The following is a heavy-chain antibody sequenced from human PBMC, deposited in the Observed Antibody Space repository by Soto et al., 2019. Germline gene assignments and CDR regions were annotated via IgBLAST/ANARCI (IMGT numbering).Heavy chain of an antibody. CDR2: IYWNDDK. J-gene: IGHJ5*02. CDR3: AHRRPWFDP. CDR1: GFSHNTSGVG. V-gene: IGHV2-5*01. Sequence: GSGPTPVNPTQPLTLTCTFSGFSHNTSGVGVGWIRQPPGKALEWLALIYWNDDKRYSPSLKSRLTITKDTSKNQVVLTMTNMDPVDTATYYCAHRRPWFDPWGQGTLVTVSS.